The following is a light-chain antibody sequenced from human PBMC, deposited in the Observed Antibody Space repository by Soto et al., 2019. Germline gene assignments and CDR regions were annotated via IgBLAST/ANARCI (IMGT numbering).Light chain of an antibody. Sequence: QSALTQPRSVSGSPGQSVTISCTGTSSDVGDYDYVSWYQHHPGEAPKFLIFDVSKRPSGVPDRFSGSKSGNTASLTISGLQAEDEADYYCCSYAGSYTWVFGGGTKLTVL. J-gene: IGLJ3*02. CDR3: CSYAGSYTWV. CDR2: DVS. CDR1: SSDVGDYDY. V-gene: IGLV2-11*01.